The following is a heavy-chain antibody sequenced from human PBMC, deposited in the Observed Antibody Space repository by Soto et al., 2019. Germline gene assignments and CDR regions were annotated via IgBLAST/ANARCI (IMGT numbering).Heavy chain of an antibody. CDR1: GFTFSSYS. V-gene: IGHV3-21*01. J-gene: IGHJ6*02. CDR2: ISSSSSYI. CDR3: ARSRPGWEATVTTYMDV. Sequence: GGSLRLSCAASGFTFSSYSMNWVRQAPGKGLEWVSSISSSSSYIYYADSVKGRFTISRDNAKNSLYLQMNSLRAEDTAVYYCARSRPGWEATVTTYMDVWGQGTTVTVSS. D-gene: IGHD4-17*01.